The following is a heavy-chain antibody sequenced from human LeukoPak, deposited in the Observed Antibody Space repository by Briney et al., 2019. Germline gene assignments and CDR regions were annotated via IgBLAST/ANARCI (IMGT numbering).Heavy chain of an antibody. D-gene: IGHD2-2*01. CDR2: IYYSGST. CDR1: GGSISSGDYY. Sequence: PSETLSLTCTVSGGSISSGDYYWSWIRQPPGKGLEWIGYIYYSGSTYYNPSLKSRVTISVDTSKNQFSLKLSSVTAADTAVYYCARVPYQLHYFDYWGQGTLVTVSS. V-gene: IGHV4-30-4*01. CDR3: ARVPYQLHYFDY. J-gene: IGHJ4*02.